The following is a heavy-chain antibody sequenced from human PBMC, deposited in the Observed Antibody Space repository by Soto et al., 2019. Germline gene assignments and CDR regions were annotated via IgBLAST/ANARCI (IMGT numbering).Heavy chain of an antibody. Sequence: GGSLRLSCAASGFTFSSYSMNWVRQAPGKGLEWVSYISSSSSTIYYAGSVKGRFTISRDNAKNSLYVQMNSLRAEDTAVYYCARATPKYFDWLYPDAFDIWRQGTMVTVSS. CDR2: ISSSSSTI. V-gene: IGHV3-48*01. D-gene: IGHD3-9*01. CDR3: ARATPKYFDWLYPDAFDI. CDR1: GFTFSSYS. J-gene: IGHJ3*02.